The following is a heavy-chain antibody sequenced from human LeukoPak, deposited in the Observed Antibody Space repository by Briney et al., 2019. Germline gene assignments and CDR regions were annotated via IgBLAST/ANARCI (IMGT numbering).Heavy chain of an antibody. CDR1: GFTFSSYA. D-gene: IGHD6-13*01. CDR3: ARIYSSSWFLNWFDP. Sequence: GGSLRLSCAASGFTFSSYAMSWVRQAPGKGLEWVANIKQDGSEKYYVDSVKGRFTISRDNAKNSLYLQMNSLRAEDTAVYYCARIYSSSWFLNWFDPWGQGTLVTVSS. V-gene: IGHV3-7*03. J-gene: IGHJ5*02. CDR2: IKQDGSEK.